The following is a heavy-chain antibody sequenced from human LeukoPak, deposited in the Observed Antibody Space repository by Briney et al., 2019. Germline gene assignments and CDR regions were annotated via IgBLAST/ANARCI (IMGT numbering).Heavy chain of an antibody. D-gene: IGHD3-3*01. CDR2: IRKKPNEYTT. J-gene: IGHJ3*02. V-gene: IGHV3-72*01. CDR3: TRGGGVGDYTAFDI. Sequence: GGSLRLSCAASGFTFSAHIMDWVRQAPGKGLEWIGRIRKKPNEYTTEYAASVKGRFLISRDDSKDSVFLQMNSLETEDTAVYFCTRGGGVGDYTAFDIWGHGTLVTVSS. CDR1: GFTFSAHI.